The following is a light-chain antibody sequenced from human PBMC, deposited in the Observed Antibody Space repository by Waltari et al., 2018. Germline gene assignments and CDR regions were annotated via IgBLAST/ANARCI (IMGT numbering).Light chain of an antibody. V-gene: IGKV3-15*01. Sequence: EIVMTQTPATLSVSPGERATLSCRASQSVSRNLAWYQQKPGQAPRLLIYDASTRDTGIPDRFSGSGSGTEFTLTISSLQSEDFAFYHCQQYNNWPPLTFGGGTKVEIK. CDR1: QSVSRN. CDR2: DAS. CDR3: QQYNNWPPLT. J-gene: IGKJ4*01.